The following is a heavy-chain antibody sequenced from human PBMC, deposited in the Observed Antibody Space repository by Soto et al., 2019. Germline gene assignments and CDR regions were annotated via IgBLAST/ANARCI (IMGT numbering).Heavy chain of an antibody. V-gene: IGHV1-18*01. CDR1: GYTFTSYG. J-gene: IGHJ3*02. CDR3: ARAPGIVVVVAGDAFDI. Sequence: AASVQVSCKASGYTFTSYGISWVRQAPGQGLEWMGWISAYNGNTNYAQKLQGRVTMTTDTSTSTAYMELRSLRSDDTAVYYCARAPGIVVVVAGDAFDIWGQGTMVTVSS. CDR2: ISAYNGNT. D-gene: IGHD2-15*01.